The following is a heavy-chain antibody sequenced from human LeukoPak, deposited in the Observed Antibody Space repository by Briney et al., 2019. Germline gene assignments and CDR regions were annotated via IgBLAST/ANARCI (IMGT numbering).Heavy chain of an antibody. D-gene: IGHD1-14*01. V-gene: IGHV4-59*01. CDR3: ARDKPRGELDY. CDR1: GVSISSYY. Sequence: SETLSLTCTVSGVSISSYYWSWIRQPPGKGLEWIGYIYYSGIINYNPSLKRRVTISVDTSKHQFSLKLSSVTAADTAVYYCARDKPRGELDYWGQGTLVTVSS. J-gene: IGHJ4*02. CDR2: IYYSGII.